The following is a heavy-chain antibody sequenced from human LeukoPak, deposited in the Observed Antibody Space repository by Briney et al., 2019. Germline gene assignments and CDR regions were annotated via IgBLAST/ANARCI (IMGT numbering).Heavy chain of an antibody. J-gene: IGHJ4*02. CDR1: GFIFSNHW. V-gene: IGHV3-7*03. CDR3: ARDRIVGATPPGNF. CDR2: IQENGRQK. D-gene: IGHD1-26*01. Sequence: GGSLRLSCAASGFIFSNHWMTWVRQAPGKGLEWVASIQENGRQKNYGDSVKGRFTVSRDNSKNTLYLQMNSLTDEDTAVYYCARDRIVGATPPGNFWGQGALVTVSS.